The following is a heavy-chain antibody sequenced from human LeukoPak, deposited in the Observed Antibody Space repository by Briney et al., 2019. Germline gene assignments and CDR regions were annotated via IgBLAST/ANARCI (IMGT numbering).Heavy chain of an antibody. D-gene: IGHD3-22*01. Sequence: GSSVKVSCKASGGTFSSYAISWVRQAPGQGLEWMGGIIPIFGTANYAQKFQGRVTITTDESTSTAYMELSSLRSEDTAVYYCARTNIHSSGYYYAHYYYMDVWGKGTTVTVSS. J-gene: IGHJ6*03. CDR2: IIPIFGTA. V-gene: IGHV1-69*05. CDR1: GGTFSSYA. CDR3: ARTNIHSSGYYYAHYYYMDV.